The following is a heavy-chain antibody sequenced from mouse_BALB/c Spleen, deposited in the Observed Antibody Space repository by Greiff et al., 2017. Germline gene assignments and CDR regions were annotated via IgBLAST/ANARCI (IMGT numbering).Heavy chain of an antibody. Sequence: VKLQQSAAELARPGASVKMSCKASGYTFTSYTMHWVKQRPGQGLEWIGYINPSSGYTEYNQKFKDKTTLTADKSSSTAYMQLSSLTSEDSAVYYCARDWLLTWFAYWGQGTLVTVSA. D-gene: IGHD2-3*01. CDR2: INPSSGYT. J-gene: IGHJ3*01. V-gene: IGHV1-4*02. CDR3: ARDWLLTWFAY. CDR1: GYTFTSYT.